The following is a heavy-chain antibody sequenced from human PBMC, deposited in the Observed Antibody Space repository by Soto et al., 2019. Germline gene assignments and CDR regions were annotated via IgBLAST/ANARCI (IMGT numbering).Heavy chain of an antibody. V-gene: IGHV3-7*01. CDR3: ARTGVFDY. Sequence: GGSLRLSCVASGFTFSDYWMSWVRQAPGKGLEWVARIKQDDTEKHYVDSVKGRFTISRDNAKNSLYLHLNSLTAEDTATYYCARTGVFDYWGQGTLVTVSS. CDR2: IKQDDTEK. J-gene: IGHJ4*02. D-gene: IGHD7-27*01. CDR1: GFTFSDYW.